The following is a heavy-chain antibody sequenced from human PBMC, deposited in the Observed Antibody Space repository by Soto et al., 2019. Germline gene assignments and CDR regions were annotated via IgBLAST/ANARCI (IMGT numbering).Heavy chain of an antibody. J-gene: IGHJ4*02. Sequence: QVQLVQSGAEVKKPGSSVKVSCTASGGTFSSYAISWVRQAPGQGLEWMGGIIPIFGTANYAQKFQGRVTITADESTSTAYMELSSLRSEDTAVYYCARAGITIFGVVTLGDYWGQGTLVTVAS. V-gene: IGHV1-69*01. CDR2: IIPIFGTA. CDR3: ARAGITIFGVVTLGDY. CDR1: GGTFSSYA. D-gene: IGHD3-3*01.